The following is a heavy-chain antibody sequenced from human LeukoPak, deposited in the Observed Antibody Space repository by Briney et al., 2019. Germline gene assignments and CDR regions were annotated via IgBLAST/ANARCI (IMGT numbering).Heavy chain of an antibody. CDR1: GFTFSSYS. V-gene: IGHV3-21*01. D-gene: IGHD3-10*02. J-gene: IGHJ3*02. Sequence: PGGSLRLSCAASGFTFSSYSMNWVRQAPGKGLEWVSSISSSSSYIYYADSVKGRFTISRDNAKNSLYLQMNSLRAEDTAVYYCARDESTYYYVHDAFDIWGQGTMVTVSS. CDR3: ARDESTYYYVHDAFDI. CDR2: ISSSSSYI.